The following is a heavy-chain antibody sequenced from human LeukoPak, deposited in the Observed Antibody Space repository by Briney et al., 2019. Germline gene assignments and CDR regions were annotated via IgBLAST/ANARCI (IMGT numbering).Heavy chain of an antibody. D-gene: IGHD3-10*01. V-gene: IGHV3-23*01. CDR1: GFTFSSYA. Sequence: GGSLRLSCATSGFTFSSYAMSWIRQAPGRGLEWVSAISVSGGSTYYADSVKGRFTISRDNSKNTLYLQMNSLTAEDTAVYYCATKITGSYNNPLDYWGQGTLVTVSS. J-gene: IGHJ4*02. CDR2: ISVSGGST. CDR3: ATKITGSYNNPLDY.